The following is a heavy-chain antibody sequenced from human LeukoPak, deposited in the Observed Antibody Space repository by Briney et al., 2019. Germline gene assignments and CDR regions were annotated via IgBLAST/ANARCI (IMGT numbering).Heavy chain of an antibody. Sequence: PGGSLRLSCADSGFTFSSYWMSWVRQAPGKGLEWVANINQGGSVKYYVDSVKGRFTISRDDAKSSLYVQMNSLRDEDTAVYYCARFGYSGWNLEYWGQGTLVTVSS. V-gene: IGHV3-7*01. J-gene: IGHJ4*02. CDR2: INQGGSVK. CDR3: ARFGYSGWNLEY. D-gene: IGHD5-12*01. CDR1: GFTFSSYW.